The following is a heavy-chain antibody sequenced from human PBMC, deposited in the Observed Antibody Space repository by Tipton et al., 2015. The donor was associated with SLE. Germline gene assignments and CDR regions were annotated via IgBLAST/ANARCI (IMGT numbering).Heavy chain of an antibody. D-gene: IGHD3-3*01. CDR2: ISSSSSYI. CDR3: AKELITIFGVVTPPWFDP. CDR1: GFTFSSYS. V-gene: IGHV3-21*01. Sequence: QLVQSGGGLVKPGGSLRLSCAASGFTFSSYSMNWVRQAPGKGLEWVSFISSSSSYIYYADSVKGRFTISRDNSKNTLYLQMNSLRAEDTAVYYCAKELITIFGVVTPPWFDPWGQGTLVTVSS. J-gene: IGHJ5*02.